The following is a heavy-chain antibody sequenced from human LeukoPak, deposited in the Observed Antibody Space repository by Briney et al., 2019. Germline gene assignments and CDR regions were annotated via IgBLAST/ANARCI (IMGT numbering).Heavy chain of an antibody. CDR2: INPSGGST. J-gene: IGHJ4*02. V-gene: IGHV1-46*01. Sequence: GASVKVSCKASGYTFTSYGISWVRQAPGQGLEWMGIINPSGGSTSYAQKFQGRVTMTRDTSTSTVYMELSSLRSEDTAVYYCASSFHYGDHLDPFDYWGQGTLVTVSS. D-gene: IGHD4-17*01. CDR3: ASSFHYGDHLDPFDY. CDR1: GYTFTSYG.